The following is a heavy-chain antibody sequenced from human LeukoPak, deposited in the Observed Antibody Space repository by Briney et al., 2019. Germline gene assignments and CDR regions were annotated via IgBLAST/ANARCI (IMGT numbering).Heavy chain of an antibody. CDR2: TYYRSKWYN. J-gene: IGHJ4*02. V-gene: IGHV6-1*01. Sequence: SQTLSLTCAISGDSVSSNSAAWKWIRQSPSRGLEWLGRTYYRSKWYNDYAVSVKSRVTINPDTSKNQFSLQLNSVTPEDTAIYYCAKEVVSRISSWYYFDYWGQGTLVTVSS. CDR3: AKEVVSRISSWYYFDY. CDR1: GDSVSSNSAA. D-gene: IGHD6-13*01.